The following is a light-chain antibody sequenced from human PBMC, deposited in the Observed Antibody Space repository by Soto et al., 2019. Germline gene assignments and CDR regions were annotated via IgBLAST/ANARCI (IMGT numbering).Light chain of an antibody. Sequence: EIVLTQSPAALSSSPGETATLSCRASQYVGSRLAWYQHKPGQAPRLLIYYMSKRATGIPARFSGSGSGTDFTLTISSLAPDDFAIYYCHQRQSWPRTFGQGTK. V-gene: IGKV3-11*01. CDR3: HQRQSWPRT. CDR2: YMS. CDR1: QYVGSR. J-gene: IGKJ1*01.